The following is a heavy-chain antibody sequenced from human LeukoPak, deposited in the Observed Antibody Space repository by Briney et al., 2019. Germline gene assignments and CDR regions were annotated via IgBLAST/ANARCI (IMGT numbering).Heavy chain of an antibody. CDR3: ASVPPATRIPY. Sequence: PGRSLRLSCAASGFTVSSNYMSWVRQAPGKGLEWVSVIYSGGSTYYADSVKGRFTISRDNSKNTLYLQMNSLRAEDTAVYYCASVPPATRIPYWGQGTLVTVSS. J-gene: IGHJ4*02. CDR2: IYSGGST. D-gene: IGHD6-25*01. CDR1: GFTVSSNY. V-gene: IGHV3-66*01.